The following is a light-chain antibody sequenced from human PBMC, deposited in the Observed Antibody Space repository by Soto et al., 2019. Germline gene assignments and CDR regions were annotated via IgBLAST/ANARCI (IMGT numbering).Light chain of an antibody. CDR2: EGS. CDR1: SSDVGGYYY. J-gene: IGLJ1*01. CDR3: CSYAGANTYV. Sequence: QSALTQPASVSGSPGQSITISCTGTSSDVGGYYYVSWYQHHPGKAPKLIIYEGSKRPSGVSNRFSGSKSGNTASLTISGLQAEDETDYYCCSYAGANTYVFGTGTKATV. V-gene: IGLV2-23*01.